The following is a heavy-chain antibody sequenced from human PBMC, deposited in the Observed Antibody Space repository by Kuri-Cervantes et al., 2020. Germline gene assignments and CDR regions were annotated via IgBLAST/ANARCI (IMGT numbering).Heavy chain of an antibody. CDR2: IYYSGST. V-gene: IGHV4-31*03. CDR3: ARDFPIVRGFGEQPHYHYGMDV. Sequence: SETLSLTCTVSGGSISSGGYYWSWIRQHPGKGLEWIGYIYYSGSTYYNPSLKSRVTISVDTSKNQFSLKLSSVTAADTAVYYCARDFPIVRGFGEQPHYHYGMDVWGQGTTVTVSS. J-gene: IGHJ6*02. CDR1: GGSISSGGYY. D-gene: IGHD3-10*01.